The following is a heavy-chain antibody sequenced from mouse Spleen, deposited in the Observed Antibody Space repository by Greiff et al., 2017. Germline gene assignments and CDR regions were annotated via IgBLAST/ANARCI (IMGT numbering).Heavy chain of an antibody. V-gene: IGHV1-42*01. CDR3: ARSKTTVVADY. CDR2: INPSTGGT. D-gene: IGHD1-1*01. J-gene: IGHJ2*01. Sequence: VQLKQSGPELVKPGASVKISCKASGYSFTGYYMNWVKQSPEKSLEWIGEINPSTGGTTYNQKFKAKATLTVDKSSSTAYMQLKSLTSEDSAVYYCARSKTTVVADYWGQGTTLTVSS. CDR1: GYSFTGYY.